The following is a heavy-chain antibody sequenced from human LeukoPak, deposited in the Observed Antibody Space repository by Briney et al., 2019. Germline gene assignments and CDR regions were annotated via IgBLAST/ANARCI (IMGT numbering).Heavy chain of an antibody. D-gene: IGHD2-15*01. Sequence: GGSLRLSCAASGFTFSNYAMSWVRQVPGKGLEWVSAISGSGGSTYYADSVKGRFTISRDNSKNTLYLQMSSLRAEDTAVYYCAKGDGVTCYSGIAYWGQGTLVTVSS. V-gene: IGHV3-23*01. CDR2: ISGSGGST. CDR3: AKGDGVTCYSGIAY. J-gene: IGHJ4*02. CDR1: GFTFSNYA.